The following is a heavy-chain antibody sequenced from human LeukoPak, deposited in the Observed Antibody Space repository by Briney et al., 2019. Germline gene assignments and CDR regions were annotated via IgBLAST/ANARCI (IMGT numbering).Heavy chain of an antibody. D-gene: IGHD5-12*01. J-gene: IGHJ4*02. CDR1: GGSISSSSYY. V-gene: IGHV4-39*07. Sequence: SETLSLTCTVSGGSISSSSYYWGWIRQPPGKGLEWIGSIYYSGSTYYNPSLKSRVTISVDTSKNQFSLKLSSVTAADTAVYYCARDIVATWFYFDYWGQGTLATVSS. CDR2: IYYSGST. CDR3: ARDIVATWFYFDY.